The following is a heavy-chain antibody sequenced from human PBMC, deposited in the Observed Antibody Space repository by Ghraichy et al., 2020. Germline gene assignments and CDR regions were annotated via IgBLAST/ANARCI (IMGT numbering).Heavy chain of an antibody. J-gene: IGHJ4*02. D-gene: IGHD5-24*01. Sequence: SVKVSCKASGGTFSSYAISWVRQAPGQGLEWMGGIIPIFGTANYAQKFQGRVTITADESTSTAYMELSSLRSEDTAVYYCASGASRDGYTAREETFDYWGQGTLVTVSS. CDR2: IIPIFGTA. CDR1: GGTFSSYA. V-gene: IGHV1-69*13. CDR3: ASGASRDGYTAREETFDY.